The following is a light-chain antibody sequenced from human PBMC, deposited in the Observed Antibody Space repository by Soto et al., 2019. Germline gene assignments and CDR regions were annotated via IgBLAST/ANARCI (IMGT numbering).Light chain of an antibody. CDR1: SSNIGSNT. CDR3: AAWDDSLNRYV. CDR2: SNN. V-gene: IGLV1-44*01. Sequence: QSVLTQPPSASGTPGQRVTISCSGSSSNIGSNTVNWYQQVPGTAPKLLIYSNNQRPSGVPDRFSGSKSGTSASLALSGLQSEDEADYYCAAWDDSLNRYVFGTGTKVSVL. J-gene: IGLJ1*01.